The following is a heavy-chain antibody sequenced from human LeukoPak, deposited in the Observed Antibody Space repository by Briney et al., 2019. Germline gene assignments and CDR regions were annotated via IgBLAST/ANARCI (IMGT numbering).Heavy chain of an antibody. Sequence: GGSLRLSCAASEFSVGSNYMTWVRQAPGKGLEWVSLIYSGGSTYYADSVKGRFTISRDNSKNTLYLQMNSLRAEDTAVYYCAKSVPAAMYDYGDSLWDWGQGTLVTVSS. V-gene: IGHV3-66*01. CDR2: IYSGGST. CDR3: AKSVPAAMYDYGDSLWD. CDR1: EFSVGSNY. J-gene: IGHJ4*02. D-gene: IGHD2-2*01.